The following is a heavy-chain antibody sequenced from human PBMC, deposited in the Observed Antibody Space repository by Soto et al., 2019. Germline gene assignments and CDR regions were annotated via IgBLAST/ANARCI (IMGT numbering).Heavy chain of an antibody. V-gene: IGHV1-8*01. D-gene: IGHD6-13*01. J-gene: IGHJ5*02. CDR2: MNPNSGNT. CDR3: ARAIGSSWRNWFDP. CDR1: GYTFTSYD. Sequence: QVQLVQSGAEVKKPGASVKVSCKASGYTFTSYDINCVRQATGQWLEWMGWMNPNSGNTCYAQKFQGRVTMTRNTSISTEYMELSSLRSEDTAWYYCARAIGSSWRNWFDPWGQGTLVTVSS.